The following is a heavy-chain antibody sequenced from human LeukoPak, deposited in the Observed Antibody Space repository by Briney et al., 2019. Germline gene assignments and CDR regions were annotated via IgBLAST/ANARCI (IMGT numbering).Heavy chain of an antibody. J-gene: IGHJ4*02. V-gene: IGHV3-21*01. CDR1: GFTFSSYS. CDR2: ISSSSSYI. D-gene: IGHD2-2*01. Sequence: PGGSLRLSCAASGFTFSSYSMNWVRQAPGKGLEWVSSISSSSSYIYYADSVKGRFTISRDNAKNSLYLQMNSLRAEDTAVYYCARETRYHHYFDYWGQGTLVTVSS. CDR3: ARETRYHHYFDY.